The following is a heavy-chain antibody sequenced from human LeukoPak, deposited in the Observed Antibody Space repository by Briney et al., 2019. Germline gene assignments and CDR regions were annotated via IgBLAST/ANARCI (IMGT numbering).Heavy chain of an antibody. CDR2: IYYSGST. Sequence: SETLSLTCTVSGGSISSHYWSWIRQPPGKGLEWIGYIYYSGSTNYNPSLKSRVTISVDTSKNQFSLKLSSETAADTAVYYCARSITMVRGVFDYWGQGTLVTVSS. D-gene: IGHD3-10*01. CDR1: GGSISSHY. CDR3: ARSITMVRGVFDY. V-gene: IGHV4-59*11. J-gene: IGHJ4*02.